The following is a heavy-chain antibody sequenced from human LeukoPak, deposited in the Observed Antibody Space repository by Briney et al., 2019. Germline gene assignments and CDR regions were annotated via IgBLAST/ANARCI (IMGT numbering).Heavy chain of an antibody. J-gene: IGHJ5*02. CDR1: GFTFTTYA. CDR2: VSKSDGTT. Sequence: GGSLRLSCAASGFTFTTYAMSWVRQAPGKGLEWVSSVSKSDGTTYYADSVKGRLTISRDNSKNTLHLQMNGLRAEDTAVYYCASSRTAASSNWFDPWGQGTLVTVSS. CDR3: ASSRTAASSNWFDP. D-gene: IGHD2-2*01. V-gene: IGHV3-23*01.